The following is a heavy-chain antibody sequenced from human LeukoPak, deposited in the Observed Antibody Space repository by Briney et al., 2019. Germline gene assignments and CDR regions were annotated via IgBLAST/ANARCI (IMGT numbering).Heavy chain of an antibody. CDR2: ICSDGST. Sequence: GGSLRLSCAASGFSVSSNYMSWVRQAPGKGLEWVSVICSDGSTYYADSVKGRFTISRDNFKNTLYLQMNSLRAEDTAVYYCARGRGYSGYDPTGLFDYWGQGTLVTVSS. J-gene: IGHJ4*02. V-gene: IGHV3-53*01. CDR1: GFSVSSNY. CDR3: ARGRGYSGYDPTGLFDY. D-gene: IGHD5-12*01.